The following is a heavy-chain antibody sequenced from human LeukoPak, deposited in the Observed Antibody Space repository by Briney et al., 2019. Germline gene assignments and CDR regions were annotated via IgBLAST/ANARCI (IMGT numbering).Heavy chain of an antibody. J-gene: IGHJ4*02. Sequence: APVKVSCKASGGTFSSYAISWVRQAPGHGLEWMGGIIPIFGSANYAQKFQGRVTITADESTSTAYMELSSLRSEDTAVYYCAREGIAAAGSGLWGQGTLVTVSS. CDR3: AREGIAAAGSGL. V-gene: IGHV1-69*13. CDR2: IIPIFGSA. D-gene: IGHD6-13*01. CDR1: GGTFSSYA.